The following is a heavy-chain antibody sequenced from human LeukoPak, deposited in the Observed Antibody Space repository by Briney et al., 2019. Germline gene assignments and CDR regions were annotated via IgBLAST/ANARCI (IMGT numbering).Heavy chain of an antibody. Sequence: SGTLSLTCAVSGGSISSNHWWTWVRQPPGKGLEWIGEIYRSGSTNYNPSLKSRVTISVDTSKNQFSLKLSSVTAADTAVYYCAGRNYGGNSGDAFDIWGQGTMVTVSS. J-gene: IGHJ3*02. CDR2: IYRSGST. CDR3: AGRNYGGNSGDAFDI. V-gene: IGHV4-4*02. D-gene: IGHD4-23*01. CDR1: GGSISSNHW.